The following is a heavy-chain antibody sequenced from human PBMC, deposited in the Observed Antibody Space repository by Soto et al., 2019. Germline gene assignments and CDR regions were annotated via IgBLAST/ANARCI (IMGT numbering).Heavy chain of an antibody. D-gene: IGHD6-6*01. CDR1: GFTFSSYW. Sequence: PGGSLRLSCAASGFTFSSYWMHWVRQAPGKGLVWVSRINSDGSSTSYADSVKGRFTISRDNAKNTLYLQMNSLRAEDTAVYYCARRGIAARPNYGMDVWGQGXTVTVYS. CDR2: INSDGSST. J-gene: IGHJ6*02. V-gene: IGHV3-74*01. CDR3: ARRGIAARPNYGMDV.